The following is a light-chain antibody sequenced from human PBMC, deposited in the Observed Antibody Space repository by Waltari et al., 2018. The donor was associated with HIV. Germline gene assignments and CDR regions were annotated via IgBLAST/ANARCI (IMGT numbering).Light chain of an antibody. CDR1: TSAVGGSKY. J-gene: IGLJ1*01. V-gene: IGLV2-14*01. CDR3: SSYTSRNTRV. Sequence: QSALTQPASVSGSPGQSLPIYCTGTTSAVGGSKYVSWYQHNPAKAPKLVVYEVSNRHSGISMRFSGSKSGNTASLTISGLQAEDEADYYCSSYTSRNTRVFGTGTKVTVL. CDR2: EVS.